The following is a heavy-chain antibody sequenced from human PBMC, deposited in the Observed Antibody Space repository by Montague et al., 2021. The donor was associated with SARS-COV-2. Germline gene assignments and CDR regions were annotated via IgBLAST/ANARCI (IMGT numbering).Heavy chain of an antibody. CDR2: TYYRSKWYN. Sequence: CAISGDSVSSNSAAWNWIRQSPSRGLEWLGRTYYRSKWYNDYAVSVKSRITINPDTSKNQSSLQLNSVTPGDTAVYYCARENPPPLWFGELDYYGMDVWGQGTTVTVSS. CDR3: ARENPPPLWFGELDYYGMDV. J-gene: IGHJ6*02. V-gene: IGHV6-1*01. CDR1: GDSVSSNSAA. D-gene: IGHD3-10*01.